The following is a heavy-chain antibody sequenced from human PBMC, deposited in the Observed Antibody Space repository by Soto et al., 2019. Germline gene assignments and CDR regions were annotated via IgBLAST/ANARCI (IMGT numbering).Heavy chain of an antibody. CDR1: GGSISSGGYH. CDR2: IDYSGST. D-gene: IGHD3-9*01. J-gene: IGHJ6*02. Sequence: QVQLPESGPGLVKPSQTLSLTCTVSGGSISSGGYHWSWIRQHPGKGLEWIGYIDYSGSTYYNTSLKSRVTISVDTSKNQFSLKLNSVTDADTAVYYCARQGQSVVDLTYYYYGLDVWGQGTTVTVSS. CDR3: ARQGQSVVDLTYYYYGLDV. V-gene: IGHV4-31*03.